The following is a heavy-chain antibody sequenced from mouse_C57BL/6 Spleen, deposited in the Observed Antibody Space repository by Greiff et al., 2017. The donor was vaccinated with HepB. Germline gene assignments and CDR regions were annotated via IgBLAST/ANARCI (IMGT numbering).Heavy chain of an antibody. V-gene: IGHV1-64*01. Sequence: QVQLQQPGAELVKPGASVKLSCKASGYTFTSYWMHWVKQRPGQGLEWIGMIHPNSGSTNYNEKFKSKATLTVDKSSSTAYMQLSSLTSEDSAVYNCAAYSNYFSYAMDYWGQGTSVTVSS. CDR1: GYTFTSYW. CDR3: AAYSNYFSYAMDY. D-gene: IGHD2-5*01. CDR2: IHPNSGST. J-gene: IGHJ4*01.